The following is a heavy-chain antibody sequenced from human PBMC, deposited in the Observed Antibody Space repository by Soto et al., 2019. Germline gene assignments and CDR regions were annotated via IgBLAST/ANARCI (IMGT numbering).Heavy chain of an antibody. V-gene: IGHV3-23*01. D-gene: IGHD1-26*01. Sequence: GGSLRLPCAASAFTFSSYAISWVRQAQGKGLEWVSAISGSGGSTYYADSVKGRFTISRDNSKNTLYLQMNSLRAEDTAVYYCASLVGAPNPFDYWGQGTLVTVSP. CDR3: ASLVGAPNPFDY. J-gene: IGHJ4*02. CDR1: AFTFSSYA. CDR2: ISGSGGST.